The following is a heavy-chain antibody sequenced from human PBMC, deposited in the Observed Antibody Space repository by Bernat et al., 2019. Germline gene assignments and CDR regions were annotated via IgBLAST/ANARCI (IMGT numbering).Heavy chain of an antibody. CDR1: GFTFSNAW. D-gene: IGHD3-3*01. CDR2: IKSKTDGGAT. V-gene: IGHV3-15*01. Sequence: EVQLVESGGGLVKPGGSLRLSCAASGFTFSNAWMSWVRQAPGKGLEWVGRIKSKTDGGATDYAAPVKGRFTISRDDSKNTLYLQMNSLRGEDTAVYYCARDRFTIFGVADYWGQGALVTVSA. J-gene: IGHJ4*02. CDR3: ARDRFTIFGVADY.